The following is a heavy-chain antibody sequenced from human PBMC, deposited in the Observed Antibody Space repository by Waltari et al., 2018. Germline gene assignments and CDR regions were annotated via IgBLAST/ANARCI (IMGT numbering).Heavy chain of an antibody. CDR1: GFTASGNY. V-gene: IGHV3-66*01. D-gene: IGHD1-26*01. Sequence: EVQLVESGGGLVQHGGSLRLSCAASGFTASGNYMSWVRQAPGKGLEWVSIITSNGNTIYADSVKGRFTISRDNSKNTLYLQINSLRADDTGVYYCASRERSGYYYGMDVWGQGTTVTVSS. CDR3: ASRERSGYYYGMDV. J-gene: IGHJ6*02. CDR2: ITSNGNT.